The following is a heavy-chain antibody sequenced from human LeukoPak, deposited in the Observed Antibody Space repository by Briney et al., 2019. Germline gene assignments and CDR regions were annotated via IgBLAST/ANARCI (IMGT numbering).Heavy chain of an antibody. CDR2: IYYSGST. CDR3: ARQAAGTDYFDY. J-gene: IGHJ4*02. V-gene: IGHV4-39*01. Sequence: SETPSLTCTVSGGSISSSSYYWGWIRQPPGKGLEWIGSIYYSGSTYYNPSLKSRVTISVDTSKNQFSLKLSSVTAGDTAVYYCARQAAGTDYFDYWGQGTLVTVSS. CDR1: GGSISSSSYY. D-gene: IGHD6-19*01.